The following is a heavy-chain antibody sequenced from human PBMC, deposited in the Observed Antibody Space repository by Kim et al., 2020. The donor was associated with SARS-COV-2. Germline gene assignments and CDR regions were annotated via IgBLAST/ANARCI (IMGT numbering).Heavy chain of an antibody. V-gene: IGHV3-30-3*01. CDR3: ARDPENIVVVVAATPAFDY. CDR2: ISYDGSNK. D-gene: IGHD2-15*01. Sequence: GGSLRLSCAASGFTFSSYAMHWVRQAPGKGLEWVAVISYDGSNKYYADSVKGRFTISRDNSKNTLYLQMNSLRAEDTAVYYCARDPENIVVVVAATPAFDYLGQGTLVTVSS. J-gene: IGHJ4*02. CDR1: GFTFSSYA.